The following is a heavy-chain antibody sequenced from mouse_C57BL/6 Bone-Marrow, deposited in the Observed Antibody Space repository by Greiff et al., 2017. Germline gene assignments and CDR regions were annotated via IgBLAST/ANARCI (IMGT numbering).Heavy chain of an antibody. CDR1: GYTFTDYE. V-gene: IGHV1-15*01. J-gene: IGHJ4*01. D-gene: IGHD1-1*01. Sequence: QVQLKESGAELVRPGASVTLSCKASGYTFTDYEMHWVKQTPVHGLEWIGAIDPETGGTAYNQKFKGKAILTADKSSSTAYMELRSLTSEDSAVXYCTRDYGSSWYYAMDYWGQGTSVTVSS. CDR2: IDPETGGT. CDR3: TRDYGSSWYYAMDY.